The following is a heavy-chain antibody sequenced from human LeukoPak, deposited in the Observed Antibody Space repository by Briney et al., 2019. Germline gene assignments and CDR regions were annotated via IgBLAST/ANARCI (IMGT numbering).Heavy chain of an antibody. V-gene: IGHV3-30*04. Sequence: GRSLRLSCAASGFTFSSYAMHWVRQAPGKGREWVAVISYDGSNKYYADSVKGRFTISRDNSKNTLYLQMNSLRAEDTDMYYCARVRHYGSGSYPGYWGQGTLVTVSS. CDR3: ARVRHYGSGSYPGY. CDR2: ISYDGSNK. CDR1: GFTFSSYA. D-gene: IGHD3-10*01. J-gene: IGHJ4*02.